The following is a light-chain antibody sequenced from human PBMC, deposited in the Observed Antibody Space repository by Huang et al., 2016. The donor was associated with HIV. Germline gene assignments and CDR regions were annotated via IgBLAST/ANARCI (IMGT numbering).Light chain of an antibody. CDR3: QQSVTCPLT. V-gene: IGKV1-12*01. J-gene: IGKJ4*02. Sequence: DIKMTQSPSSVSASIGDRVSFTCRASQDVNKWLAWYQQKPGVAPKLLVYASSTLQSGTPSRFRGSGSGTHFTLTINNLQAEDFATYFCQQSVTCPLTFGGGTKVELK. CDR1: QDVNKW. CDR2: ASS.